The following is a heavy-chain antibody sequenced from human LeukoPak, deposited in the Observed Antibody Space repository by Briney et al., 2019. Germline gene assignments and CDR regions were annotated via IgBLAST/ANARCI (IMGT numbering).Heavy chain of an antibody. CDR1: GYTFTGYY. J-gene: IGHJ4*02. Sequence: GASVEVSCKASGYTFTGYYIHWVRQAPGQRLEWMGCINPNTGGTNYAQKFQGRVTMTSDTSINTAYMELSSLRSDDTALYYCARVKNLDYWGQGTLVTVSS. V-gene: IGHV1-2*02. CDR2: INPNTGGT. CDR3: ARVKNLDY. D-gene: IGHD2/OR15-2a*01.